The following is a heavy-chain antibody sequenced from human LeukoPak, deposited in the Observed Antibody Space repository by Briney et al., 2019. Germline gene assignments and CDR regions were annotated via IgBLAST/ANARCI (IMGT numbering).Heavy chain of an antibody. Sequence: PGRSLRLSCAASGFTFSSYGMHWVRQASGKGLEWVAVIWYDGSNKYYADSVKGRFTISRDNSKNTLYLQMNSLRAEDTAVYYCARDGGDPPFDYWGQGTLVTVSS. CDR2: IWYDGSNK. J-gene: IGHJ4*02. CDR1: GFTFSSYG. CDR3: ARDGGDPPFDY. D-gene: IGHD2-21*02. V-gene: IGHV3-33*01.